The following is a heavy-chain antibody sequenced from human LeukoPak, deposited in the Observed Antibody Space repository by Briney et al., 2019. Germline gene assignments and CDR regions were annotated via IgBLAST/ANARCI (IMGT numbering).Heavy chain of an antibody. V-gene: IGHV3-23*01. CDR2: IDYSGAYT. J-gene: IGHJ6*02. CDR1: GFVFSNYA. CDR3: AKVPYSDYGSGRPPFMDV. D-gene: IGHD3-10*01. Sequence: GGSLRLSCAASGFVFSNYAMSWVRQAPGKGLEWVSTIDYSGAYTYYADPVKRRFTISRDNSKNKLYMQMNSLRSDDTAIYYCAKVPYSDYGSGRPPFMDVWGQGTTVAV.